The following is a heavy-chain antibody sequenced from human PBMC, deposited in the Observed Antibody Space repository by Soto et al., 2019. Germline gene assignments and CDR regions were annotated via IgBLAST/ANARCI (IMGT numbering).Heavy chain of an antibody. Sequence: PGGSLRLSCAASGFTVSSSYMSWVRQAPGKGLDWVSTIYSPGSTYYADSVKGRFTISRDNSKNTLYLQMNSLRAEDTAVYYCARGLVGATTAFDCWGQGTLVTVSS. CDR3: ARGLVGATTAFDC. CDR2: IYSPGST. V-gene: IGHV3-53*01. D-gene: IGHD1-26*01. J-gene: IGHJ4*02. CDR1: GFTVSSSY.